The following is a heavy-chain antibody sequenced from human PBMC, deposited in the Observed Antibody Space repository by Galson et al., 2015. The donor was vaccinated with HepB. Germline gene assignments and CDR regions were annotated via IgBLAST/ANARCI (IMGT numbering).Heavy chain of an antibody. CDR1: GGTFRNYE. D-gene: IGHD3-10*01. CDR2: IITIFGTS. CDR3: AKGGYYYGSGGFQTPDVGYFDL. Sequence: SVKVSCKASGGTFRNYEITWVRQAPGQGLEWMGRIITIFGTSNYAQRFQGRVTISADESTSTAYLELNSLRSDDTAVYYCAKGGYYYGSGGFQTPDVGYFDLWGRGTLVTVSS. V-gene: IGHV1-69*13. J-gene: IGHJ2*01.